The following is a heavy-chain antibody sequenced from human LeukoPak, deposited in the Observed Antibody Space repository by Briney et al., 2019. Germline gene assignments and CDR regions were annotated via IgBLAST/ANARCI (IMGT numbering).Heavy chain of an antibody. V-gene: IGHV4-30-2*01. Sequence: SQTLSLTCAVSGGSISSGGYSWSWIRQPPGKGLEWIRYIYHSGSTCYNPSLKSRVTISVDRSKNQFSLKLSSVTAADTAVYYCARGDSSGLFDYWGQGTLVTVSS. CDR2: IYHSGST. CDR1: GGSISSGGYS. CDR3: ARGDSSGLFDY. J-gene: IGHJ4*02. D-gene: IGHD3-22*01.